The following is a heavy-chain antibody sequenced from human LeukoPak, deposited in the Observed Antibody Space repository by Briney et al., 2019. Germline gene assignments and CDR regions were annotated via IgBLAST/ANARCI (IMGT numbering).Heavy chain of an antibody. Sequence: GGSLRLSCVVSGFTFSDYYMSWIRQAPGKGLEWVSYISSSGSTIYYADSVKGRFTISRDNAKNSLYLQMNSLRVEDTAVYYCARRMAAPQAFDIWGHGTMVTVSS. CDR3: ARRMAAPQAFDI. CDR1: GFTFSDYY. CDR2: ISSSGSTI. J-gene: IGHJ3*02. D-gene: IGHD2-8*01. V-gene: IGHV3-11*01.